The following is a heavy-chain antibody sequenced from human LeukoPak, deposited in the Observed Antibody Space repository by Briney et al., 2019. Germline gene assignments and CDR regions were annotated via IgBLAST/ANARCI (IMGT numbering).Heavy chain of an antibody. CDR1: GFTFSTYN. D-gene: IGHD3-9*01. J-gene: IGHJ4*02. CDR2: INSGGTYT. CDR3: ARGDYDFLTASYTWTPYS. V-gene: IGHV3-21*04. Sequence: GGSLRLSCAASGFTFSTYNMHWVRQAPGKGLEWVSSINSGGTYTYYADTVKGRFTISRDNAKNTLSLQLNSLRAEDRAVYYCARGDYDFLTASYTWTPYSWGEGNLTTVSS.